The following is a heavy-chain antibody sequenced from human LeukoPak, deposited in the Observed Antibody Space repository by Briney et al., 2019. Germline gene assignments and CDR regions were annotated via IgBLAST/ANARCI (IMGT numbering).Heavy chain of an antibody. D-gene: IGHD1-26*01. Sequence: PSETLSPTCTVSGGSIGSYYWSWIRQPPGKGLEWIGYIYYSGSTNYNPSLKSRVTISVDTSKNQFSLKLSSVTAADTAVYYCARQMEVVGATFFDYWGQGTLVTVSS. CDR1: GGSIGSYY. CDR3: ARQMEVVGATFFDY. J-gene: IGHJ4*02. V-gene: IGHV4-59*01. CDR2: IYYSGST.